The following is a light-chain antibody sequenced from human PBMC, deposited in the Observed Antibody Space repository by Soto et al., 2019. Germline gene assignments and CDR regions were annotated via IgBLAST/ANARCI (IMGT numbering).Light chain of an antibody. J-gene: IGKJ5*01. V-gene: IGKV3-20*01. CDR1: QSVSSSY. Sequence: EVVLTQSPGTLSLSPGERATLSCRASQSVSSSYLAWYQQKPGQAPRLLIYGASSRATGIPDRFSGSGSGTDFTLTISRLEPEDFAVYYCQQYADFGQGTRLEIK. CDR3: QQYAD. CDR2: GAS.